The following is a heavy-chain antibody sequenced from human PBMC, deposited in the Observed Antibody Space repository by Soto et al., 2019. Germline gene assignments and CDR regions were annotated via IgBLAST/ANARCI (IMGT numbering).Heavy chain of an antibody. Sequence: ASVKVSCKASGYTFTSYDINWVRQATGQGFEWMGWMNPNSGNTGYAQKFQGRVTMTRNTSISTAYMELSSLRSEDTAVYYCARGRAEYQLLSYYYYGMDVWGQGTTVTAP. V-gene: IGHV1-8*01. CDR2: MNPNSGNT. D-gene: IGHD2-2*01. CDR3: ARGRAEYQLLSYYYYGMDV. J-gene: IGHJ6*02. CDR1: GYTFTSYD.